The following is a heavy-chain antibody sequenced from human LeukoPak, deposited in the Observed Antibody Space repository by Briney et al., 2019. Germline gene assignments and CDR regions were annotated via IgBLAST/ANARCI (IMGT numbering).Heavy chain of an antibody. J-gene: IGHJ4*02. CDR1: GFTFSSYA. V-gene: IGHV3-53*04. CDR3: ARGSDSSS. Sequence: QSGGSLRLSCAASGFTFSSYAMSWVRQAPGKGLEWVSVIYSGGSTYYADSVKGRFTISRHNSKNTLYLQMNSLRAEDTAVYYCARGSDSSSWGQGTLVTVSS. D-gene: IGHD6-6*01. CDR2: IYSGGST.